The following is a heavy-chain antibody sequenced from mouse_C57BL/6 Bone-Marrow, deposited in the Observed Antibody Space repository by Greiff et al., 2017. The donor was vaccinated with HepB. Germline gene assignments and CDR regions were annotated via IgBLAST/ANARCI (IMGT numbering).Heavy chain of an antibody. CDR2: IWSGGIT. CDR1: GFSLTSYG. CDR3: ARNPVFAY. Sequence: QVQLQQSGPGLVQPSQSLSITCTVSGFSLTSYGVHWVRQSPGKGLEWLGVIWSGGITDYNAAFISRLSITKDNSKSQVFFKMNSLQADDTAIYYCARNPVFAYWGQGTLVTVSA. J-gene: IGHJ3*01. V-gene: IGHV2-2*01.